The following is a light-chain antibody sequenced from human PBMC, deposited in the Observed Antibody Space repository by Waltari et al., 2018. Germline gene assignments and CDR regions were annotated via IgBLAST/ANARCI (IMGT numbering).Light chain of an antibody. CDR3: QQYNNWPPWT. CDR1: QSVSSN. Sequence: EIVMTQSPATLSVSPVERATLSCRASQSVSSNLAWYHQKTGQAPRLLIYGASTRATGIPARFSGSGSGTEFTLTISSLQSEDFAVYYCQQYNNWPPWTFGQGTKVEIK. CDR2: GAS. J-gene: IGKJ1*01. V-gene: IGKV3-15*01.